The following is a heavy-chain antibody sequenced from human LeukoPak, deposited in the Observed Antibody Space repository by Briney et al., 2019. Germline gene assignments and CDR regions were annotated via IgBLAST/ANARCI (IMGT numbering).Heavy chain of an antibody. D-gene: IGHD3-22*01. J-gene: IGHJ3*02. CDR3: ARDDYYDSSGYYSLGI. V-gene: IGHV3-30*04. CDR1: GSTFSSYA. CDR2: ISYDGSNK. Sequence: PGGSLRLSCAASGSTFSSYAMHWVRQAPGKGLEWVAVISYDGSNKYYADSVKGRFTISRDNSKNTLYLQMNSLRAEDTAVYYCARDDYYDSSGYYSLGIWGQGTMVTVSS.